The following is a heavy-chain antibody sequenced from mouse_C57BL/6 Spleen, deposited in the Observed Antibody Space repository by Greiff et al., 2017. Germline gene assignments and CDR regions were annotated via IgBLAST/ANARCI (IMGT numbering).Heavy chain of an antibody. CDR1: GYSITSGYY. V-gene: IGHV3-6*01. D-gene: IGHD4-1*01. CDR3: ARLGRTYAMDY. Sequence: EVKLQESGPGLVKPSQSLSLTCSVTGYSITSGYYWNWIRQFPGNKLEWMGYISYDGSNNYNPSLKNLISITRDTSKNQFFLKLNSVTTEDTATYYRARLGRTYAMDYWCQGTSVTVSS. J-gene: IGHJ4*01. CDR2: ISYDGSN.